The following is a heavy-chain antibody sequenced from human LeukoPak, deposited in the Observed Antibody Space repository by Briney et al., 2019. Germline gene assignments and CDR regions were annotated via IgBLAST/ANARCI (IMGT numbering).Heavy chain of an antibody. CDR3: AKDLLRFLEWLMFDY. D-gene: IGHD3-3*01. V-gene: IGHV3-23*01. CDR1: GFTFSSYA. J-gene: IGHJ4*02. Sequence: GGSLRLSCAASGFTFSSYAMSWVRQAPGKGLEWVSAISGSGGSTYYADSVKGRFTISRDNSKNTLYLQMNSLRAEDTAVYYCAKDLLRFLEWLMFDYWGQGTLVTVPS. CDR2: ISGSGGST.